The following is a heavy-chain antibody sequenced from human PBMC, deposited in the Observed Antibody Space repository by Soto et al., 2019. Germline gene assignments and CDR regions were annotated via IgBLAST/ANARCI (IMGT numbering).Heavy chain of an antibody. CDR3: ARETDCSSTSCQYYYGMDV. CDR1: GGSISSGDYY. J-gene: IGHJ6*02. CDR2: IYFRGST. D-gene: IGHD2-2*01. Sequence: QVQLQESGPGLVKPSQTLSLTCTVSGGSISSGDYYWSWIRQPPGKGLEWVGYIYFRGSTYYKPSLKSRVTISVDTSKNQFSLKLSSVTAADPAVYYCARETDCSSTSCQYYYGMDVWGQGTTVTGSS. V-gene: IGHV4-30-4*01.